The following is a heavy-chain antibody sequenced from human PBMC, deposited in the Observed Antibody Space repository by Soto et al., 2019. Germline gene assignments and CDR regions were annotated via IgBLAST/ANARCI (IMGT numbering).Heavy chain of an antibody. CDR1: GLTFSSYA. D-gene: IGHD6-19*01. Sequence: GGSLRLSCAASGLTFSSYAIHWVRQAPGKGLEWVAVISYDGSNKYYADSVKGRFTISRDNSKNTLYLRMNSLRAEDTALYFCAREGGPLFEWLASYFDYWGQGTLVTVSS. CDR2: ISYDGSNK. CDR3: AREGGPLFEWLASYFDY. V-gene: IGHV3-30-3*01. J-gene: IGHJ4*02.